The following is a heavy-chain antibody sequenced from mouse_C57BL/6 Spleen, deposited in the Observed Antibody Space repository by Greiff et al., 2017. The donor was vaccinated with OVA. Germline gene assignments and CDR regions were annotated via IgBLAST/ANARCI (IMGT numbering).Heavy chain of an antibody. J-gene: IGHJ1*03. CDR1: GFTFSDYY. D-gene: IGHD4-1*01. V-gene: IGHV5-16*01. Sequence: DVQLVESEGGLVQPGSSMKLSCTASGFTFSDYYMAWVRQVPEKGLEWVANINYDGSSTYYLDSLKSRFIISRDNAKNILYLQMSSLKSEDTATYYCARGLGLGWYFDVWGTGTTVTVSS. CDR2: INYDGSST. CDR3: ARGLGLGWYFDV.